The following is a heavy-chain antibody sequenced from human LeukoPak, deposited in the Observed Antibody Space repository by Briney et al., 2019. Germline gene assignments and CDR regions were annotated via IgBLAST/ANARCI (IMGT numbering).Heavy chain of an antibody. CDR2: IYPGDSDT. V-gene: IGHV5-51*01. D-gene: IGHD3-16*02. Sequence: HGESLQISCKGSGYSFTSYWIGGVRQMPGKGLEWMGIIYPGDSDTRYSPSFQGQVTISADKSITTAYLQWSSLKASDTAMYYCARRTFVWGSYRTGAFDIWGQGTMVTVSS. CDR3: ARRTFVWGSYRTGAFDI. J-gene: IGHJ3*02. CDR1: GYSFTSYW.